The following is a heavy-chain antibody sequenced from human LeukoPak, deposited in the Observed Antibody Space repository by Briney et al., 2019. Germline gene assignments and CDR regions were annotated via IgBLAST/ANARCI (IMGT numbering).Heavy chain of an antibody. CDR2: IIGTGTKT. CDR3: ARDRRGGSYFDY. V-gene: IGHV3-23*01. Sequence: PGGSLRLSCAASGFTFSNYAMIWVRQAPGKGLEWASVIIGTGTKTHYADSVKGRFTISRDNSKNTLYLQMNSLRAEDTAVYYCARDRRGGSYFDYWGQGTLVTVSS. CDR1: GFTFSNYA. D-gene: IGHD3-16*01. J-gene: IGHJ4*02.